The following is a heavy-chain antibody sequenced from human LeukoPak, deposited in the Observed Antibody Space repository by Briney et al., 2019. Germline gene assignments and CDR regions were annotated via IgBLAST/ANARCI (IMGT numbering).Heavy chain of an antibody. CDR1: GYTFTGDY. D-gene: IGHD3-10*01. CDR3: ARDLEGYHYGSGNYPQ. J-gene: IGHJ4*02. CDR2: INPNSGGT. Sequence: ASVKVSCKASGYTFTGDYIHWVRQAPGQGLEWMGFINPNSGGTNYAQQFQGGVTMTRDTSISTAYMELSSLTSDDTAVYYCARDLEGYHYGSGNYPQWGQGTLVTVSS. V-gene: IGHV1-2*02.